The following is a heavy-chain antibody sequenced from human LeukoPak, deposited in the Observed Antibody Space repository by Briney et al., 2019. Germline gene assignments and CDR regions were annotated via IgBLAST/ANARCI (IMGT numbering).Heavy chain of an antibody. J-gene: IGHJ3*02. CDR2: NYTSGST. D-gene: IGHD6-25*01. CDR3: ARVALSVYSTGEPNGAFDI. CDR1: GGSISSYY. V-gene: IGHV4-4*07. Sequence: SETLSLTWTVSGGSISSYYWSWIRQPAGKGLEWIGRNYTSGSTNYNPSLKTRVTMSVDTSKNQFSLKLSSVTAADTAVYYCARVALSVYSTGEPNGAFDIWGQGTMVTVSS.